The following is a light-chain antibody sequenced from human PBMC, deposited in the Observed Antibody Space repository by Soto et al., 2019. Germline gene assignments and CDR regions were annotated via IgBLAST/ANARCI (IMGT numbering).Light chain of an antibody. CDR1: QSVSSY. CDR2: DAS. CDR3: XQRSNWPPVT. V-gene: IGKV3-11*01. J-gene: IGKJ4*01. Sequence: EIVLTQSPATLSLSPGERATLSCRASQSVSSYLAWYQQKPGQAPRLLIYDASNRATGIPARFSGSGSGTDFTLTISSLEPEDFAIYYXXQRSNWPPVTFGGGTKVEIK.